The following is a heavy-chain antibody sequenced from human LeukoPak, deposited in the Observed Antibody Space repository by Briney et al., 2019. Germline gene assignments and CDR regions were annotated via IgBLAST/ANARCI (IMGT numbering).Heavy chain of an antibody. CDR3: ARDSFETSGTTDY. J-gene: IGHJ4*02. Sequence: ASVKVSCKASGYTFTGYYIHWVRQAPRQGLEWMGWINPNTGGTNYARQFQGRVTMTRDTSLSTAYMELSRLRSDDTAVYYCARDSFETSGTTDYWGQGTLVTVSS. D-gene: IGHD1-1*01. V-gene: IGHV1-2*02. CDR2: INPNTGGT. CDR1: GYTFTGYY.